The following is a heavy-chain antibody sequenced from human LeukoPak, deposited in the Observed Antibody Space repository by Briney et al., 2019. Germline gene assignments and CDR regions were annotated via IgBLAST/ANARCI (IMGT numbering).Heavy chain of an antibody. CDR1: GGSISSYY. Sequence: PSETLSLTCTVSGGSISSYYWSWIRQPPGKGLEWIGCIYYTGSTNYNPSHKSRVTISLDTSKNQFSLKLSSMTAADTAVYYCARQRVNKWNNLWSFDYWGQGTLVTVSS. CDR3: ARQRVNKWNNLWSFDY. CDR2: IYYTGST. V-gene: IGHV4-59*08. D-gene: IGHD1/OR15-1a*01. J-gene: IGHJ4*02.